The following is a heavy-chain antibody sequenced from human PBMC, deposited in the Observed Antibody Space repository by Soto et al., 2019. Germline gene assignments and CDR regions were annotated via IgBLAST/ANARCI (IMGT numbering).Heavy chain of an antibody. D-gene: IGHD6-19*01. CDR1: GGSFSGYY. J-gene: IGHJ5*02. Sequence: SETLSLTCAVYGGSFSGYYWSWIRQPPGKGLEWIGEINHSGSTNYNPSLKSRVTISVDASKNQFSLKLSSVTAADTAVYYCARGVAVAGTGEDSWFDPWGQGTLVTVSS. CDR2: INHSGST. CDR3: ARGVAVAGTGEDSWFDP. V-gene: IGHV4-34*01.